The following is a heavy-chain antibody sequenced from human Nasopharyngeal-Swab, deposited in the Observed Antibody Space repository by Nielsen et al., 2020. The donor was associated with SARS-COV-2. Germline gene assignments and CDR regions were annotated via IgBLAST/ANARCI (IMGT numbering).Heavy chain of an antibody. CDR1: GFTFSSYG. J-gene: IGHJ4*02. Sequence: GESLKISCAASGFTFSSYGMHWVRQAPGKGLEWVAVIWYDGSNKYYADSVKGRFTISRDNSKNTLYLQMNSLRAEDTAVYYCARDPEIDYGDYATFDYWGQGTLVTVSS. CDR2: IWYDGSNK. D-gene: IGHD4-17*01. V-gene: IGHV3-33*01. CDR3: ARDPEIDYGDYATFDY.